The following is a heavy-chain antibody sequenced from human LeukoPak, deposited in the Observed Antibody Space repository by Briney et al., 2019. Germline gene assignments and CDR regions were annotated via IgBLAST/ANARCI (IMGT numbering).Heavy chain of an antibody. Sequence: QTGGSLRLSCAASGFTFSDYYMSWIRQAPGKGLEWVANIKQDGSEKYYVDSVKGRFTISRDNAKNSLYLQMNSLRAEDTAVYYCARVPLRYFDWLLVPFFDYWGQGTPVTVSS. J-gene: IGHJ4*02. V-gene: IGHV3-7*01. CDR3: ARVPLRYFDWLLVPFFDY. CDR2: IKQDGSEK. D-gene: IGHD3-9*01. CDR1: GFTFSDYY.